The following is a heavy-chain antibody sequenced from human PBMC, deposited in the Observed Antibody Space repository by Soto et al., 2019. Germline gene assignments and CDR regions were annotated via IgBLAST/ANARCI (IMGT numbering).Heavy chain of an antibody. CDR3: ARAWKIEKFGVISMSKGLDV. D-gene: IGHD3-3*01. CDR1: GFIFSDYY. CDR2: SSNRDRST. Sequence: QVQLVESGGGLVKPGGSLRLSCAASGFIFSDYYMTWIRQAPGKGPEWLSCSSNRDRSTYYADSVKDRFVVSKDNAKNLVYLQMNSLRAEDTAVYFCARAWKIEKFGVISMSKGLDVWGQGTTVTVSS. J-gene: IGHJ6*02. V-gene: IGHV3-11*01.